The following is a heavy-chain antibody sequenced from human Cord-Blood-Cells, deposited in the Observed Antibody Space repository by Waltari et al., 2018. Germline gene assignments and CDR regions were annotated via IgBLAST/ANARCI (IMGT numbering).Heavy chain of an antibody. CDR3: AHYYYDSSGYYEGAFDI. D-gene: IGHD3-22*01. J-gene: IGHJ3*02. V-gene: IGHV2-5*02. CDR1: GFSLSTSGVG. CDR2: IYWDDDK. Sequence: QITLKESGPTLVKPTQTLTLTCTFSGFSLSTSGVGVGWMHHPPGKALEWLALIYWDDDKRYSPSLKSRLTITKDTSKNQVVLTMTNMDPVDTATYYCAHYYYDSSGYYEGAFDIWGQGTMVTVSS.